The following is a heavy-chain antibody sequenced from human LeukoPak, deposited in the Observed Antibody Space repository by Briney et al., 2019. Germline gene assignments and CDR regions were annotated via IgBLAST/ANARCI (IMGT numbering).Heavy chain of an antibody. V-gene: IGHV3-48*01. Sequence: GGSLRLSCAASGFTFDYFVMSRVRQTPGKGLEWIAYISRISTAIQYADSVKGRFTISRDNGENSLFLQMNSLRVEDTALYYCASDGYNWADLWGQGTLVTVSS. CDR2: ISRISTAI. D-gene: IGHD5-24*01. CDR1: GFTFDYFV. CDR3: ASDGYNWADL. J-gene: IGHJ5*02.